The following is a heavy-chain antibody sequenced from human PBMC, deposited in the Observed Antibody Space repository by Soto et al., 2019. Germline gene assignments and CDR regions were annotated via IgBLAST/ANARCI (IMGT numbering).Heavy chain of an antibody. CDR2: SYYSGST. J-gene: IGHJ4*02. Sequence: QVQLQESGPGLVKPSQTLSLTCTVSGGSISSGGYYWSWIPQHPGKGVEWIGSSYYSGSTYYNPSLTTRVTLSVDTTNNHFTLKLSSVTAADTAVYYCARWVLHWGQGDLVTVSS. CDR3: ARWVLH. CDR1: GGSISSGGYY. D-gene: IGHD1-26*01. V-gene: IGHV4-31*03.